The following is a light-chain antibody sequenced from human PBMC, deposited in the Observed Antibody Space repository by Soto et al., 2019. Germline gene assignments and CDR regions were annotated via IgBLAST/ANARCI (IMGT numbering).Light chain of an antibody. CDR2: EVS. CDR3: SSYAGSNLLL. J-gene: IGLJ2*01. CDR1: SSDVGGYNY. Sequence: QSVLTQPHSASGSPGQSVTISCTGTSSDVGGYNYVSRYQQHPGKVPKLMIYEVSKRPSGVPDRFSGSKSGNTASLTVSGLQADYEVDYYCSSYAGSNLLLFGGGTKLTVL. V-gene: IGLV2-8*01.